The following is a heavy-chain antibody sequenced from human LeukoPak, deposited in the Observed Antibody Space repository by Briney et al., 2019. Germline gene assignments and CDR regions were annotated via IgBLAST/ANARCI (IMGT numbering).Heavy chain of an antibody. D-gene: IGHD7-27*01. V-gene: IGHV4-61*02. Sequence: PSETLSLTCAVSGDSISRATHYWSWIRQPAGKGLEWIGRIYSSGSTNYNPSLKSRVSISVDTSKNQFSLKLSSVTAADTAVYYCARFLNWVFDNWGQGTPVTVSS. CDR1: GDSISRATHY. J-gene: IGHJ4*02. CDR3: ARFLNWVFDN. CDR2: IYSSGST.